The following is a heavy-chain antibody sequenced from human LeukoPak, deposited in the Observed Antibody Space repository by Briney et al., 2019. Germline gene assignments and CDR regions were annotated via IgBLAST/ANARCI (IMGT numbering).Heavy chain of an antibody. J-gene: IGHJ4*02. CDR2: ISYEGSNK. CDR1: GVTLGIYG. V-gene: IGHV3-30*03. D-gene: IGHD6-19*01. CDR3: ARAGRQWVGWYFDY. Sequence: GRPLRLSCAASGVTLGIYGRHWVPQAPGKGLEWVAVISYEGSNKYADSVEGRFNITRDNSKNILYLPMNSLRAEDMAVYYCARAGRQWVGWYFDYWGQGTLVSVFS.